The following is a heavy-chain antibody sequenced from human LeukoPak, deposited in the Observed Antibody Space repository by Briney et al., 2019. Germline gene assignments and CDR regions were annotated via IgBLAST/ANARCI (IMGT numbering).Heavy chain of an antibody. CDR2: IYTSGST. Sequence: SETLSLTCTFSGGSISSYYWSWIRQPAGKGLEWIGRIYTSGSTNYNPSLKSRVTMSVDTSKNQFSLKLSSVTAADTAVYYCARASPCGGSCYYYGMDVWGQGTTVTVSS. D-gene: IGHD2-15*01. CDR1: GGSISSYY. V-gene: IGHV4-4*07. J-gene: IGHJ6*02. CDR3: ARASPCGGSCYYYGMDV.